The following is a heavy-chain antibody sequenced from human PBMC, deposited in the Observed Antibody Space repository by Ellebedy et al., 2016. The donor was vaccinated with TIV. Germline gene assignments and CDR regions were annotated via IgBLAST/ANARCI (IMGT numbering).Heavy chain of an antibody. Sequence: GESLKISXAASGFTFSNYNMNWVRQAPGKGLEWVSYIRSTGSDIYYADSVKGRFTISRDNAKNSLYLQMNSLRAEDTAVYYCARDAHVDSSIWGQGTTVTVSS. J-gene: IGHJ6*02. CDR1: GFTFSNYN. CDR2: IRSTGSDI. CDR3: ARDAHVDSSI. V-gene: IGHV3-21*04. D-gene: IGHD5-12*01.